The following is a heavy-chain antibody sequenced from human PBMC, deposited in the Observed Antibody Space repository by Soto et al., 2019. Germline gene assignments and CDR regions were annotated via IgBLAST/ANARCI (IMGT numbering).Heavy chain of an antibody. CDR2: IYYSGST. D-gene: IGHD6-19*01. CDR1: GGSISSYY. V-gene: IGHV4-59*01. Sequence: QVQLQESGPGLVKPSETLSLTCTVSGGSISSYYWSWIRQPPGKGLEWIGYIYYSGSTNYNPSLKSRVTISVDTSKNQFSLKLSSVTAADTAVYYCARDPSDSSGWKRYYYGMDVWGQGTTVTVSS. J-gene: IGHJ6*02. CDR3: ARDPSDSSGWKRYYYGMDV.